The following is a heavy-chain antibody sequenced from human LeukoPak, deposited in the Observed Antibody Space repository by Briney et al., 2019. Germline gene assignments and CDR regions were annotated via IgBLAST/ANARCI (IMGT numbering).Heavy chain of an antibody. V-gene: IGHV1-69*13. CDR3: ARGMDYGDYVSY. CDR1: GGTFSSYA. J-gene: IGHJ4*02. D-gene: IGHD4-17*01. CDR2: IIPIFGTA. Sequence: SVKVSCKASGGTFSSYAISWVRQAPGQGLEWMGGIIPIFGTANYAQKFQGRVTITADESTSTAYVELSSLRSEDTAVYYCARGMDYGDYVSYWGQGTLVTVSS.